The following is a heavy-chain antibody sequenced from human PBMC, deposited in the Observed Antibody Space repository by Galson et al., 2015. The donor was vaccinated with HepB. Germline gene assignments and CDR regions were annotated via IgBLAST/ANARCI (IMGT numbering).Heavy chain of an antibody. J-gene: IGHJ6*02. CDR1: GGSISTYY. Sequence: LSLTCTVSGGSISTYYWNWIRLSPGKGLEWIGDIYHNGRSNSNPSLKSHITFSVDTSKNQFSLKLRSVTAADTAIYYCARSFSSSNYRVDYNFGWDVWGQGTTVIVSS. V-gene: IGHV4-59*01. CDR3: ARSFSSSNYRVDYNFGWDV. D-gene: IGHD6-13*01. CDR2: IYHNGRS.